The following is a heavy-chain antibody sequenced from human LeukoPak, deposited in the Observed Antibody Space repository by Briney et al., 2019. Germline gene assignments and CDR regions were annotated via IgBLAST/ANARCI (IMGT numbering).Heavy chain of an antibody. CDR3: AKLNFYDYFDY. J-gene: IGHJ4*02. D-gene: IGHD2/OR15-2a*01. Sequence: GGSLRLSCAASGFTVSSYAMSWVRQAPGKGLEWMSAVSDSGGRTYYADSVKGRFTISRDNSKNTLYLQMNSLRAEDTAIYYCAKLNFYDYFDYWGQGTLVTVSS. V-gene: IGHV3-23*01. CDR2: VSDSGGRT. CDR1: GFTVSSYA.